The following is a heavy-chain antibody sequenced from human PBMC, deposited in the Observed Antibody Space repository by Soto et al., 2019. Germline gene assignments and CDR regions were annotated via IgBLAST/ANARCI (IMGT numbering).Heavy chain of an antibody. J-gene: IGHJ6*02. CDR3: ARDSPRAVMPGLLWFGEPYLDYFGMDV. Sequence: GGSLRLSCEASGFTFRGFTFRSYWMIWVRQAPGKGLEWVANIKQDGSEKHYVDSVKGRFIISRDNARNSVYLQMNSLRAEDTAVYYCARDSPRAVMPGLLWFGEPYLDYFGMDVWGQGTTVTVSS. V-gene: IGHV3-7*01. CDR2: IKQDGSEK. D-gene: IGHD3-10*01. CDR1: GFTFRGFTFRSYW.